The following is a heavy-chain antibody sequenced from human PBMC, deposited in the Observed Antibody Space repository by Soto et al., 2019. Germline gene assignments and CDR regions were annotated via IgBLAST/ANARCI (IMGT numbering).Heavy chain of an antibody. CDR2: INGDGSGT. V-gene: IGHV3-74*01. D-gene: IGHD3-10*01. J-gene: IGHJ4*02. Sequence: EVQLVESGGGLVQPGGSLRLSCAASGFTFSGSWMHWVRQAPGKGLVWVSRINGDGSGTSYADFEKGRFTISRDDAKNTLFLQMNGLRAEDTAVYYCARGIFGSGTANDYWGQGPLVTVSS. CDR3: ARGIFGSGTANDY. CDR1: GFTFSGSW.